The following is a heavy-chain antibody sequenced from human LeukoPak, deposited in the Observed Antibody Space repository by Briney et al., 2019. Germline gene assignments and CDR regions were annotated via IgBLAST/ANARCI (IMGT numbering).Heavy chain of an antibody. D-gene: IGHD3-22*01. CDR1: GITLSNYG. Sequence: GGSLRLSCVVSGITLSNYGMSWVRQAPGKGLEWVAGISDSGGSTNYADSVKGRFTISRDNPKNTLYLQMNSLRAEDTAVYFCAKRGVVIRVILVGFHKEAYYFDSWGQGALVTVSS. V-gene: IGHV3-23*01. J-gene: IGHJ4*02. CDR2: ISDSGGST. CDR3: AKRGVVIRVILVGFHKEAYYFDS.